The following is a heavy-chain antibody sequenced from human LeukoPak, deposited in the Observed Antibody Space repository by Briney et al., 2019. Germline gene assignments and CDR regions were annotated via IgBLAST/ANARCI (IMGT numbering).Heavy chain of an antibody. D-gene: IGHD3-9*01. Sequence: GGSLRLSCAASGFTFSNYAMNWVRRAPGKGLQWVSTISGSGVSTYFADSVKGRFTVSRDNSKNTLYLQMNSLRAEDTAVYYCAKGLRYFDWYDYWGQGTLVTVSS. CDR3: AKGLRYFDWYDY. CDR2: ISGSGVST. J-gene: IGHJ4*02. CDR1: GFTFSNYA. V-gene: IGHV3-23*01.